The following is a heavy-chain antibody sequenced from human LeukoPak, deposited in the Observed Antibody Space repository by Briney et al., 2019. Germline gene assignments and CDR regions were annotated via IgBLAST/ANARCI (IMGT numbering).Heavy chain of an antibody. D-gene: IGHD3-22*01. V-gene: IGHV1-24*01. CDR1: GYTLSVLS. J-gene: IGHJ5*02. CDR3: ATPGAGDYYDNSGPVA. Sequence: ASLTVSCKVSGYTLSVLSMHWVRQAPGKGLEWMGGFDREDGETIYAQKFQGRVTMTEDTSIDTAYMELSSLRSEDTAVYYCATPGAGDYYDNSGPVAWGQGTLVTVSS. CDR2: FDREDGET.